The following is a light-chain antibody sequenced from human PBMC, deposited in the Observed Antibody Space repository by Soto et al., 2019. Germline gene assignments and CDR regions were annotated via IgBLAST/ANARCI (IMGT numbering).Light chain of an antibody. Sequence: EIVLTQSPGTLSLSPGDRATLACRASHSVSSSYLAWYQQKPGQAPRLLIYSTSSRATGIPDRFSGGGSGTDFSLTISRLEPEDFAVYYCQQYGSSPPFSFGPGTKVDIK. J-gene: IGKJ3*01. CDR2: STS. CDR1: HSVSSSY. V-gene: IGKV3-20*01. CDR3: QQYGSSPPFS.